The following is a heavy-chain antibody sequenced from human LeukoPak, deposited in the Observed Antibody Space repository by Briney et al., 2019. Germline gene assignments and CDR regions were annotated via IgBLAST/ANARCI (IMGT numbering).Heavy chain of an antibody. D-gene: IGHD2-2*01. V-gene: IGHV1-2*02. Sequence: ASVKVSCKASGYTFTGYYMHWVRQAPGQGLEWMGWINPNSGGTNYAQKFQGRVTMTRDTSISTAYIELSRLRSDDTAVYYCAQYCSSTSCYPFDYWGQGTLVTVSS. J-gene: IGHJ4*02. CDR2: INPNSGGT. CDR3: AQYCSSTSCYPFDY. CDR1: GYTFTGYY.